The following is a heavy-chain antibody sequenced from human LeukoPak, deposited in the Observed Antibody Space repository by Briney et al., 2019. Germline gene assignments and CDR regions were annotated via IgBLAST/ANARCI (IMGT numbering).Heavy chain of an antibody. CDR1: GGTFSSYA. D-gene: IGHD6-19*01. J-gene: IGHJ4*02. Sequence: SVKVSCKASGGTFSSYAISWVRQAPGQGLEWMGGIIPIFGTANYAQKFQGRVTITADESTSTAYMELSSLRSEDTAVYYCASNQWLVSATNQDYWGQGTLVTVSS. CDR2: IIPIFGTA. V-gene: IGHV1-69*13. CDR3: ASNQWLVSATNQDY.